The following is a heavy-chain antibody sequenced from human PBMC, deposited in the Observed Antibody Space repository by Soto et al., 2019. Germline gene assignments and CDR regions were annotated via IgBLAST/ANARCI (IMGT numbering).Heavy chain of an antibody. CDR1: GGSFSGYY. V-gene: IGHV4-34*01. Sequence: SETLSLTCAVYGGSFSGYYWSWIRQPPGKGLEWIGEINHSGSTNYNPSLKSRVTISVDTSKNQFSLKLSSVTAEDTAVYYCAKGKRGSGSYSLDYWGQGTLVTVSS. CDR3: AKGKRGSGSYSLDY. CDR2: INHSGST. J-gene: IGHJ4*02. D-gene: IGHD3-10*01.